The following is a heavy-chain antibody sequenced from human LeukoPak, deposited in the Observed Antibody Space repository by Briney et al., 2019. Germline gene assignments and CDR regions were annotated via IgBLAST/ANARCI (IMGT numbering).Heavy chain of an antibody. Sequence: GGSLRLSCAGSGFTFSSYWMSWVRQAPGKGLEWVANIKQDGSEKYYVESVKGRFTISRDNAKNSLHLQMNSLRAEDTAVYYCARGRMLDYWGQGTLVTVSS. V-gene: IGHV3-7*03. J-gene: IGHJ4*02. CDR1: GFTFSSYW. CDR2: IKQDGSEK. D-gene: IGHD2/OR15-2a*01. CDR3: ARGRMLDY.